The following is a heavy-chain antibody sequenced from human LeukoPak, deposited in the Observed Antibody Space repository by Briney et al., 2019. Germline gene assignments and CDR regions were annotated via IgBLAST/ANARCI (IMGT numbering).Heavy chain of an antibody. D-gene: IGHD2-15*01. CDR3: ARDSGCSGGSCYSEPLTGYYGMDV. V-gene: IGHV1-46*01. CDR1: GYTFTSYY. J-gene: IGHJ6*04. Sequence: ASVTVSCKASGYTFTSYYMHWVRQAPGQGLEWMGIINPSGGSTSYAQKFQGSVTMTRDTSTSTVYMELSSLRSEDTAVYYCARDSGCSGGSCYSEPLTGYYGMDVWGKGTTVTVSS. CDR2: INPSGGST.